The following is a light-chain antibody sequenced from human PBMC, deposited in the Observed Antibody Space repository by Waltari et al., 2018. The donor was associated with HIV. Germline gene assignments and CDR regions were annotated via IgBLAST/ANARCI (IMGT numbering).Light chain of an antibody. V-gene: IGLV2-23*02. J-gene: IGLJ2*01. CDR3: CSYAGSSIP. CDR2: EVN. Sequence: QSALTQPASVSGSFGQSITISCTGTSSDVGSYNLVSWYQHHPGKAPKLINYEVNKRPSGVSNRFAGSKSGNTASLTVSGLQAEDEADYYCCSYAGSSIPFGGGTKLTVL. CDR1: SSDVGSYNL.